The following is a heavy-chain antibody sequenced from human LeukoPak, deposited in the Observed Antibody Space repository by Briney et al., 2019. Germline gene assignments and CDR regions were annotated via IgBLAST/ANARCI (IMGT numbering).Heavy chain of an antibody. V-gene: IGHV3-15*07. CDR2: IKSKIDGGTI. J-gene: IGHJ4*02. D-gene: IGHD1-26*01. Sequence: GGSLRLSCAASGFAVSNTWMNWVRQAPGKGLEWVGRIKSKIDGGTIDYAAPVKGRFTISRDDSKNTLYLQMNSLKTEDTAVYYCTFRVGANTHWGQGTLVTISS. CDR3: TFRVGANTH. CDR1: GFAVSNTW.